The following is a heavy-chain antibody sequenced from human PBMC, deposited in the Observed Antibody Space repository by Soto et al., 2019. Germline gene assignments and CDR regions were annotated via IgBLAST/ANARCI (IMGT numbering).Heavy chain of an antibody. CDR1: GYTFTSSG. CDR2: MSTDNGNT. D-gene: IGHD3-3*01. Sequence: QVQLVQSGAEVKKPGASLKVSCKASGYTFTSSGISWVRQAPGQGLEWMGWMSTDNGNTKYAQHLQGRVSMTTDTSTSTAYMDLRCLRSDDTAVYYCARDQGITTFGVYSMYYYGMDVWGQGTTVTVSS. V-gene: IGHV1-18*01. CDR3: ARDQGITTFGVYSMYYYGMDV. J-gene: IGHJ6*02.